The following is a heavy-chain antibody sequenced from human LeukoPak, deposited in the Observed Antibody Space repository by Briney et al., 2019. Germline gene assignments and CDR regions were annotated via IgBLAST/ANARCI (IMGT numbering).Heavy chain of an antibody. CDR1: GFTFSSYE. CDR2: ISSSGSTI. CDR3: AKGAKRVVGATTHWIDP. D-gene: IGHD1-26*01. Sequence: PGGSLRLSCAASGFTFSSYEMNWVRQAPGKGLEWVSYISSSGSTIYYADSVKGRFTISRDNSKNTLYLQMNSLRAEDTAVYYCAKGAKRVVGATTHWIDPWGQGTLVTVSS. J-gene: IGHJ5*02. V-gene: IGHV3-48*03.